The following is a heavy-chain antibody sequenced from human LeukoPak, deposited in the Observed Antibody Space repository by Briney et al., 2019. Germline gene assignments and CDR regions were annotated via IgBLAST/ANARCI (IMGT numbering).Heavy chain of an antibody. CDR2: VYYTGST. CDR1: GGSISGDY. D-gene: IGHD6-13*01. Sequence: PSETVSLTCTVSGGSISGDYWSWVRQPPGKGLEWIAFVYYTGSTDYNPSLKSRVTISVDTSKNQFSLKLNSVTAADTAVYYCARALAAAASNWFDPWGQGTLVTVSS. J-gene: IGHJ5*02. CDR3: ARALAAAASNWFDP. V-gene: IGHV4-59*01.